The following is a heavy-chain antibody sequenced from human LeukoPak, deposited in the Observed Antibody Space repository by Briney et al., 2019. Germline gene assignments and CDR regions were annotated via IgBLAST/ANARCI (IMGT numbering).Heavy chain of an antibody. CDR1: GFTLSAYE. V-gene: IGHV3-48*03. CDR3: ASRRVAVPSSRAFDY. D-gene: IGHD6-19*01. CDR2: ISSPSI. J-gene: IGHJ4*02. Sequence: PGGSLRLSCAASGFTLSAYEMNWVRQAPGKGLEWVSYISSPSIHYADSVKGRFTISRDNAKNSLYLQMNSLRAEDTAVYYCASRRVAVPSSRAFDYWDQGTLVTVSS.